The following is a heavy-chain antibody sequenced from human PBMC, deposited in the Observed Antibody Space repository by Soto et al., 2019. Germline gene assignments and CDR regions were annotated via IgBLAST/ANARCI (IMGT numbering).Heavy chain of an antibody. J-gene: IGHJ4*02. V-gene: IGHV1-69*02. CDR1: GGTFSSYT. CDR2: IIPILGIA. D-gene: IGHD5-12*01. Sequence: QVQLVQSGAEVKKPGSSVKVSCKASGGTFSSYTISWVRQAPGQGLEWMGRIIPILGIANYAQKFQGRVTITADKSTSTAYMELSSLRSEHTAVYYCARTTRRDGYNLAFDYWGQGTLVTVSS. CDR3: ARTTRRDGYNLAFDY.